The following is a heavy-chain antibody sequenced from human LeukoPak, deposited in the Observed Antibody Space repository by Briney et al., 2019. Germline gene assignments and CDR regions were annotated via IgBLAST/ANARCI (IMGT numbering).Heavy chain of an antibody. V-gene: IGHV3-21*01. CDR3: ARWVGATLPDYFDY. CDR1: GFTFSSYS. Sequence: PGGSLRLSCAASGFTFSSYSMNWVRQAPGKGLEWVSSISSNSAHMYYADSVRGRFTISRDNARNSLYLQMNSLRAEDTAVYYCARWVGATLPDYFDYWGQGTLVTGSS. CDR2: ISSNSAHM. D-gene: IGHD1-26*01. J-gene: IGHJ4*02.